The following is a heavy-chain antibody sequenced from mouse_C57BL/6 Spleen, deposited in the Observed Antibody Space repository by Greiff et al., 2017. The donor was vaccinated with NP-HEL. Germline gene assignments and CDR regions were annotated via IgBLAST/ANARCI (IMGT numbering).Heavy chain of an antibody. J-gene: IGHJ2*01. D-gene: IGHD1-1*01. CDR2: INPSSGNP. CDR3: ARDGINLFYY. CDR1: GYTFTSYW. V-gene: IGHV1-7*01. Sequence: VQLQQSGAELAKPGASVKLSCKASGYTFTSYWMHWVKQRPGQGLEWIGNINPSSGNPKSNQKFKDKATLTADKSSSTAYMQLSSLTYEASAFYSCARDGINLFYYRGQGTTLPVSS.